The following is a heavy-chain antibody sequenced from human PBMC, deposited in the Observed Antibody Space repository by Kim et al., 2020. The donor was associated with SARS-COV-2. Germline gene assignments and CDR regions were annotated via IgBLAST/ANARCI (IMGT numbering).Heavy chain of an antibody. CDR1: GGSFSGYY. Sequence: SETLSLTCAVYGGSFSGYYWSWIRQPPGKGLEWIGEINHSGSTNYNPSLKSRVTISVDTSKNQFSLKLSSVTAADTAVYYCARNGSSWAGYFQHWGQGTL. CDR2: INHSGST. V-gene: IGHV4-34*01. J-gene: IGHJ1*01. CDR3: ARNGSSWAGYFQH. D-gene: IGHD6-13*01.